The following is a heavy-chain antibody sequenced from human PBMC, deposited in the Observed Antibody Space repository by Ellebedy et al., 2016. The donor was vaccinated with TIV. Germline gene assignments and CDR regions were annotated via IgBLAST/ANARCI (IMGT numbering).Heavy chain of an antibody. CDR1: GFTFSDYY. J-gene: IGHJ4*02. D-gene: IGHD2-21*02. Sequence: GESLKISCAASGFTFSDYYMSWIRQAPGKGLEWVSYISSSCSTIYYADSVKGRFTISRDNSKNTLYLQMNNLGAEDTAVFYCARNRHVERGDCLDYWGQGTLVTVSS. CDR3: ARNRHVERGDCLDY. V-gene: IGHV3-11*04. CDR2: ISSSCSTI.